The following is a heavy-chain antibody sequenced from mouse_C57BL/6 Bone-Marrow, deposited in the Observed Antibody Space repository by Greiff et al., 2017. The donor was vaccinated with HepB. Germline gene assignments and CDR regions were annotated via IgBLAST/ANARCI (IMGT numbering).Heavy chain of an antibody. Sequence: QVQLQQPGAELVRPGTSVKLSCKASGYTFTSYWMHWVKQRPGQGLEWIGVIDPSDSYTNYNQKFKGKATLTVDTSSSTAYMQLSSLTSEDSAVYYCARRGNYLYWGQGTTLTVSS. CDR1: GYTFTSYW. J-gene: IGHJ2*01. CDR3: ARRGNYLY. CDR2: IDPSDSYT. V-gene: IGHV1-59*01. D-gene: IGHD2-1*01.